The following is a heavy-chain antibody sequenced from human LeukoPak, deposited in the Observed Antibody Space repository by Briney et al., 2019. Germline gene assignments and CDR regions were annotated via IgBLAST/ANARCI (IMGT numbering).Heavy chain of an antibody. CDR1: GGSISSSNW. J-gene: IGHJ3*02. CDR3: ASPLVVPEIRYAFDI. D-gene: IGHD2-15*01. Sequence: TSETLSLTCAVSGGSISSSNWWSWVRQPPGKGLEWIGEIYHSGSTYYNPSLKSRVTISVDTSKNQFSLKLSSVTAADTAVYYCASPLVVPEIRYAFDIWGQGTMVTVSS. CDR2: IYHSGST. V-gene: IGHV4-4*02.